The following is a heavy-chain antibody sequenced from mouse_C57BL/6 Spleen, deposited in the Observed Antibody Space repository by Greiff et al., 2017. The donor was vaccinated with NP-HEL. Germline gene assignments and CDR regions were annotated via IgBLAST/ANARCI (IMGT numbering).Heavy chain of an antibody. CDR1: GFSFNTYA. J-gene: IGHJ2*01. CDR3: VRHPPLGYFDY. Sequence: EVKLVESGGGLVQPKGSLKLSCAASGFSFNTYAMNWVRQAPGKGLEWVARIRSKSNNYATYYADSVKDRFTISRDDSESMLYLQMNNLKTEDTAMYYCVRHPPLGYFDYWGQGTTLTVSS. D-gene: IGHD4-1*01. V-gene: IGHV10-1*01. CDR2: IRSKSNNYAT.